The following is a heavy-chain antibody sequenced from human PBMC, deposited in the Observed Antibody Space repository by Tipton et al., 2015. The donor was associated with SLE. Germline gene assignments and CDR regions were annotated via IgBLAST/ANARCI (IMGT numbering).Heavy chain of an antibody. CDR1: GGSISRYY. CDR2: IYYTGST. D-gene: IGHD2-15*01. J-gene: IGHJ6*02. Sequence: GLVKPSETLPLTCNVSGGSISRYYWSWIRQPPGKGLEWIGYIYYTGSTNYNPSLESRVTISLDTSNNQFSLRLSSVTAADTAVYYCASCMGSGGSCPYGMDVWGQGTTVTVSS. CDR3: ASCMGSGGSCPYGMDV. V-gene: IGHV4-59*01.